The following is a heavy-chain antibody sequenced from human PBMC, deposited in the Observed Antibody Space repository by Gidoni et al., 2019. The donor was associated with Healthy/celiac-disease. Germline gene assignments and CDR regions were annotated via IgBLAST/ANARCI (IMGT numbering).Heavy chain of an antibody. J-gene: IGHJ4*02. Sequence: EVQLVESGGGLVQPGRSLRLSCAASGFTFDDYAMHCVRQAPGKGLEWVSGISWNSGSIGYADSVKGRFTISRDNAKNSLYLQMNSLRAEDTALYYCATGLASIAARPGYWGQGTLVTVSS. D-gene: IGHD6-6*01. CDR1: GFTFDDYA. CDR3: ATGLASIAARPGY. CDR2: ISWNSGSI. V-gene: IGHV3-9*01.